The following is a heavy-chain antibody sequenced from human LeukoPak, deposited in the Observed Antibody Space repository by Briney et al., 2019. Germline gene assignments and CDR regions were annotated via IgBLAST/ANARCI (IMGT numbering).Heavy chain of an antibody. D-gene: IGHD3-22*01. CDR3: AKDINPTYYYDSSAPFPFDY. J-gene: IGHJ4*02. V-gene: IGHV3-30*02. CDR2: IRYDGSNK. Sequence: GGSLRLSCAASGFTFSSYGTHWVRQAPGKGLEWVAFIRYDGSNKYYADSVKGRFTISRDNSKNTLYLQMNSLRAEDTAVYYCAKDINPTYYYDSSAPFPFDYWGQGTLVTVSS. CDR1: GFTFSSYG.